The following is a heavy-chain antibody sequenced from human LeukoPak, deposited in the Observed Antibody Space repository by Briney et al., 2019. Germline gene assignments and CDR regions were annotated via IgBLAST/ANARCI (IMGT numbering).Heavy chain of an antibody. Sequence: PGGSLRLSCAASGFTFSTYDMHWVRQVRGKGLEWVSFIGTADDTYYPGSVKGRFTVSRENAKNSLYLQMKSLRAGDTAVYYCARAGGSNGIDYWGQGTLVTVSS. J-gene: IGHJ4*02. CDR3: ARAGGSNGIDY. CDR2: IGTADDT. D-gene: IGHD3-10*01. CDR1: GFTFSTYD. V-gene: IGHV3-13*01.